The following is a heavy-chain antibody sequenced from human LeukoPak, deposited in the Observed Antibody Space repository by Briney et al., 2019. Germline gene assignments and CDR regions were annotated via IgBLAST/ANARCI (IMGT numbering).Heavy chain of an antibody. Sequence: GGSLRLSCAASGFTFSSYSMNWVRQAPGKGLEWVSYISSSSSTIYYADSVKGRFTISRDNAKNSLYLQMNSLRAEDTAVYYCARDVVPAAMGAFDIWGQGTMDTVSS. J-gene: IGHJ3*02. V-gene: IGHV3-48*01. CDR3: ARDVVPAAMGAFDI. CDR1: GFTFSSYS. D-gene: IGHD2-2*01. CDR2: ISSSSSTI.